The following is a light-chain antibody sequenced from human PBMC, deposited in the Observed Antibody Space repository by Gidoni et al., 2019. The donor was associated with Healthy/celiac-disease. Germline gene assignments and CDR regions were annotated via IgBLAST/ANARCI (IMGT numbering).Light chain of an antibody. CDR3: QQYNNWLMYT. V-gene: IGKV3-15*01. J-gene: IGKJ2*01. CDR1: QRVSSN. Sequence: ELVMTQSPATLSVSPGERATLSCRASQRVSSNLAGYQQKPGQAPRLLIYGASTRATGIPARFSGSGSGAEFTLTISSLQSADFAVYYCQQYNNWLMYTFGQGTKLEIK. CDR2: GAS.